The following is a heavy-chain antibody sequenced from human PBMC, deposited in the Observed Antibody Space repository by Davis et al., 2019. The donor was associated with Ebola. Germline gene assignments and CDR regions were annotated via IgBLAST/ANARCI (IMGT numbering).Heavy chain of an antibody. CDR3: ARHGYCSSTSCNGGDAFDI. CDR1: GYSISSGYY. Sequence: PSETLSLTCTVSGYSISSGYYWGWIRQPPGKGLEWIGSIYHSGSTYYNPSLKSRVTISVDTSKNQFSLKLSSVTAADTAVYYCARHGYCSSTSCNGGDAFDIWGQGTMVTVSS. CDR2: IYHSGST. V-gene: IGHV4-38-2*02. D-gene: IGHD2-2*03. J-gene: IGHJ3*02.